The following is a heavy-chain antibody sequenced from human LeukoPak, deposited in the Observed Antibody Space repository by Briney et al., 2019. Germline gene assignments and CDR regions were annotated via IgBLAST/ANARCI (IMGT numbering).Heavy chain of an antibody. V-gene: IGHV4-34*01. CDR3: AREGAARPTLGY. Sequence: PSETLSLTCAVYGGSFSGYYWSWIRQPPGKGLEWIGEINHSGSTNYNPSLKSRVTIAVDMSKNQFSLKLSSVTAADTAVYYCAREGAARPTLGYWGQGTLVPVSS. J-gene: IGHJ4*02. CDR1: GGSFSGYY. D-gene: IGHD6-6*01. CDR2: INHSGST.